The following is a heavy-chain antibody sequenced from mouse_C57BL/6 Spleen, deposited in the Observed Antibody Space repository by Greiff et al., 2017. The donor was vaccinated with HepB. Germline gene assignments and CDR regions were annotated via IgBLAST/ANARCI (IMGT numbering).Heavy chain of an antibody. Sequence: VQLQQPGAQLVRPGSSVKLSCKASGYTFTSYWMDWVKQRPGQGLEWIGNIYPSDSETHYNQKFKDKATLTVDKSSSTAYMQLSSLTSEDSAVYYCARVYDYDSPFAYWGQGTLVTVSA. J-gene: IGHJ3*01. D-gene: IGHD2-4*01. CDR3: ARVYDYDSPFAY. CDR1: GYTFTSYW. CDR2: IYPSDSET. V-gene: IGHV1-61*01.